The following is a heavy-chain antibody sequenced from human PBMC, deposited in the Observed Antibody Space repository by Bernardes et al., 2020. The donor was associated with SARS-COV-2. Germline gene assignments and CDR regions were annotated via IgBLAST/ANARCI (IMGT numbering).Heavy chain of an antibody. Sequence: SETLSLTCTVSGGSISSYYWSWIRQPAGMGLEWIGRIYTSGSPNYNPSLKSRVTMSVDTSKNQFSLKLSSVTAADTAVYYCAREEQYYYDSSGYFDYWGQGTLVTVSS. V-gene: IGHV4-4*07. CDR1: GGSISSYY. CDR2: IYTSGSP. J-gene: IGHJ4*02. CDR3: AREEQYYYDSSGYFDY. D-gene: IGHD3-22*01.